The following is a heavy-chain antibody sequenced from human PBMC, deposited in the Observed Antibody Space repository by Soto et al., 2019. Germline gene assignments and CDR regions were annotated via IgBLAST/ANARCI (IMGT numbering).Heavy chain of an antibody. CDR2: ISASGTTI. CDR1: GLSFSDYD. V-gene: IGHV3-11*01. J-gene: IGHJ4*02. CDR3: ARPSWRGSPAYFDN. D-gene: IGHD3-16*01. Sequence: GGSLRLSCAASGLSFSDYDMSWIRQAPGKGLEWLGYISASGTTISIADSVKGRFTISRDNAKNSLYLHMNSLRVDDAAVYYCARPSWRGSPAYFDNWGRGTLVTVSS.